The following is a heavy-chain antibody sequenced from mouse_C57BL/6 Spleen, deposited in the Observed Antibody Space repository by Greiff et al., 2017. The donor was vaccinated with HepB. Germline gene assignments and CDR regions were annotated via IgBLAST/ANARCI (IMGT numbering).Heavy chain of an antibody. Sequence: QVQLQQPGAELVRPGSSVKLSCKASGYTFTSYWMHWVKQRPIQGLEWIGNIDPSDSETHYNQKFKDKATLTVDKSSSTAYMQLSSLTSEDSAVYYCARGTGHDNYSYWYFDVWGTGTTVTVSS. J-gene: IGHJ1*03. D-gene: IGHD2-1*01. CDR2: IDPSDSET. CDR3: ARGTGHDNYSYWYFDV. CDR1: GYTFTSYW. V-gene: IGHV1-52*01.